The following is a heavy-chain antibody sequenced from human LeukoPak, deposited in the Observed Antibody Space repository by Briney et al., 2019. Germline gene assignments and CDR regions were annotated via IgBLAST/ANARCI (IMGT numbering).Heavy chain of an antibody. CDR2: ISSSGRTI. Sequence: GGSLRLSCGASGFTFSNYEMNWVRQAPGKGLEWVSHISSSGRTIYYADSVKGRFTISRDNAKNSLYLQMNSLRAEDTALYYCARVADYGGNSDYDYWGQGTLVTVSS. J-gene: IGHJ4*02. CDR3: ARVADYGGNSDYDY. V-gene: IGHV3-48*03. D-gene: IGHD4-23*01. CDR1: GFTFSNYE.